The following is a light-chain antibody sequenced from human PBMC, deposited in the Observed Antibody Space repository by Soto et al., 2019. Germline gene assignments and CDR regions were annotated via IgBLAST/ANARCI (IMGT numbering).Light chain of an antibody. J-gene: IGKJ3*01. Sequence: IVLTQYPATLSLSPGERATLSCSAIQCVSSYLARYQQTPGQAPRLLIYGASSRATGIPDRFSGSGSGTDFTLTISRLEPEDFAVYYCQHYDNSPPSVTVGPGTKVAI. CDR2: GAS. V-gene: IGKV3-20*01. CDR3: QHYDNSPPSVT. CDR1: QCVSSY.